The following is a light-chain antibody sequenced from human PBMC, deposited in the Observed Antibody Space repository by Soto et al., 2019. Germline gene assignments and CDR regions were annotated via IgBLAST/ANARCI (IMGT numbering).Light chain of an antibody. V-gene: IGLV1-40*01. J-gene: IGLJ1*01. Sequence: QSALTQPPSVSGAPGQRVTISCTGSSSNIGAVYDVHWYQQLPGTAPKLLIYGNSNRPSGVPDRFSGSKSGTSASLAITGLQAEDEADYYCQSYDSSLSGDVFGTGTKLTVL. CDR3: QSYDSSLSGDV. CDR1: SSNIGAVYD. CDR2: GNS.